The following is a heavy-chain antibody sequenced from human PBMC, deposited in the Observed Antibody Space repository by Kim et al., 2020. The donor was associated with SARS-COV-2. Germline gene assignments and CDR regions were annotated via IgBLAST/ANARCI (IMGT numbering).Heavy chain of an antibody. V-gene: IGHV4-39*01. J-gene: IGHJ3*02. CDR1: GGSTSSSSHH. D-gene: IGHD1-26*01. Sequence: SETLSLTCTVSGGSTSSSSHHWGWIRQTPGKGLEWIGSIYYRGNTYYNPSLKSRLSISVDTSKNQFSLKLSSVTAADTAVYYCARLIEGSPAGIWGQGTMVTVSS. CDR2: IYYRGNT. CDR3: ARLIEGSPAGI.